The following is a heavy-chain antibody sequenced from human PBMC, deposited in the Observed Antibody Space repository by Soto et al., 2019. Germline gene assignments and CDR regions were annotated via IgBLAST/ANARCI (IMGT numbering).Heavy chain of an antibody. CDR3: ARDLFTSGWYVGYFQH. D-gene: IGHD6-19*01. J-gene: IGHJ1*01. V-gene: IGHV1-18*01. Sequence: ASVKVSCKASGYTFTSYGISCVRQAPGQGLEWMGWISAYNGNTNYAQKLQGRVTMTTDTSTSTAYMELRSLRSDDTAVYYCARDLFTSGWYVGYFQHWGQGTLVTVSS. CDR1: GYTFTSYG. CDR2: ISAYNGNT.